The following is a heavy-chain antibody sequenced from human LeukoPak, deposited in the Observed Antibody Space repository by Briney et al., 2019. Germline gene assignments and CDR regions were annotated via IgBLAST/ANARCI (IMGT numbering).Heavy chain of an antibody. Sequence: GGTLRLSCAASGFTFHSYGIHWVRQAPGKGLEGGAVMWYDGSNKYYADSVKGRFTISRDDSKNTLYLQMNSLRAEDTAMYYCARGLPPVMKYYFDYWGQGTLVTVSS. V-gene: IGHV3-33*01. CDR1: GFTFHSYG. CDR3: ARGLPPVMKYYFDY. J-gene: IGHJ4*02. CDR2: MWYDGSNK. D-gene: IGHD4-11*01.